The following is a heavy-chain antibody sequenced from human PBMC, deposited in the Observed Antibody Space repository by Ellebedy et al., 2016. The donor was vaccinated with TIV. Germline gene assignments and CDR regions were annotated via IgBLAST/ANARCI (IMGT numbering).Heavy chain of an antibody. Sequence: ASVKVSCXASGDTFVNYAMSWVRQAPGHGLEWMGGIIPIYGTSNYARRFQGRVTITADDSTSTTYMELSSLRSEDTAVYYCARAYCSGTSCYLGYSYYAMDVWGRGTTVIVSS. D-gene: IGHD2-2*01. CDR3: ARAYCSGTSCYLGYSYYAMDV. CDR1: GDTFVNYA. V-gene: IGHV1-69*13. J-gene: IGHJ6*02. CDR2: IIPIYGTS.